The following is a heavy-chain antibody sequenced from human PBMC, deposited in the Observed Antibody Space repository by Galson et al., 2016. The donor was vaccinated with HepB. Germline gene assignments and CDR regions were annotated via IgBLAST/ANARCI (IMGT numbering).Heavy chain of an antibody. CDR1: GDSVSSNSAA. CDR2: TYYRSKWYN. Sequence: CAISGDSVSSNSAAWNWLRQTPSRGLEWLGRTYYRSKWYNDYAVSVKSRININPDTSKNQFSLQLTSVLPEDTAMYYCASGTWDSGLKWWGQGTPVTVSS. V-gene: IGHV6-1*01. CDR3: ASGTWDSGLKW. D-gene: IGHD1-26*01. J-gene: IGHJ4*02.